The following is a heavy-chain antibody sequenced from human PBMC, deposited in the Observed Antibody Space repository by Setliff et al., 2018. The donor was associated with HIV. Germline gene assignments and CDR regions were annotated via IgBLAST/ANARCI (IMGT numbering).Heavy chain of an antibody. CDR2: IFFTGNT. V-gene: IGHV4-59*11. J-gene: IGHJ6*03. CDR1: GVSISNHY. Sequence: PSETLSLTCSVSGVSISNHYWSWIRQPPGKGLEYIGSIFFTGNTIYNPSLKARVTLSVDMSKNQVFLRLSSVTAADTAVYYCVRGYCSSTTCFEDYYYMDVWGKGSTVTVSS. D-gene: IGHD2-2*01. CDR3: VRGYCSSTTCFEDYYYMDV.